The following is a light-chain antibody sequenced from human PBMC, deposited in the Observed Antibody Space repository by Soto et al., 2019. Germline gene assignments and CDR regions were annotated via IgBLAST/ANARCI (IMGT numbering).Light chain of an antibody. CDR2: GAS. V-gene: IGKV3D-15*01. CDR3: QQYNNWPRT. J-gene: IGKJ4*01. Sequence: EIVMTQSPATLSVSPGEGVTLSCRASQRLTNNLAWYQQSPGQAPRLLIYGASTRATGIPTRFSGSGTGTEFTLTINSLESEDFAVYYCQQYNNWPRTLGGGTKVDIK. CDR1: QRLTNN.